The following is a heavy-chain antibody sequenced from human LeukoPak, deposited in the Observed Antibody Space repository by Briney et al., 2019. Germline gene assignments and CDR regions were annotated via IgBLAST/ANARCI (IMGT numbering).Heavy chain of an antibody. CDR3: ARAHDSSGWFYCPGGFDY. V-gene: IGHV1-2*04. J-gene: IGHJ4*02. CDR1: GYTFTGFY. Sequence: ASVKVSCTASGYTFTGFYMHWVRLAPGQGLEWMGLISPNSGGTNYAQKFQGWVTMTRDTSISTAYMELSRLRSDDTAVYYCARAHDSSGWFYCPGGFDYWGQGTLVTVSS. CDR2: ISPNSGGT. D-gene: IGHD6-19*01.